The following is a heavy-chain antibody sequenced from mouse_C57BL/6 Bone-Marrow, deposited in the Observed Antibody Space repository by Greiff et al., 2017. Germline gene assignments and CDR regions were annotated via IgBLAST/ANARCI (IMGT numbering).Heavy chain of an antibody. Sequence: VQLQQSGPELVKPGASVKMSCKASGYTFTDYNMHWVKQSHGKSLEWIGYINPNNGGTSSNQKFKGKATLTVNQFSSTAYMELRSLTSEDSAVYYCARGRYDYDGDVLLYYYAKNYGGQGTSVTVSS. D-gene: IGHD2-4*01. CDR2: INPNNGGT. V-gene: IGHV1-22*01. J-gene: IGHJ4*01. CDR1: GYTFTDYN. CDR3: ARGRYDYDGDVLLYYYAKNY.